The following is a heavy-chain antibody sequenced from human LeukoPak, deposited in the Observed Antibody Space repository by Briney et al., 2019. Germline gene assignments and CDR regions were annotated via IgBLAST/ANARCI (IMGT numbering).Heavy chain of an antibody. CDR1: GGTFSSFA. CDR2: IIPLFGTA. J-gene: IGHJ4*02. Sequence: SVKVSCKASGGTFSSFAISWVRQAPGQGLEWMGGIIPLFGTATYSQMFQGRVTITTDESTSTAYMDLSSLKSEDTAVYYCARLMTSYYYFDYWGQGTLVTVSS. D-gene: IGHD2-21*01. V-gene: IGHV1-69*05. CDR3: ARLMTSYYYFDY.